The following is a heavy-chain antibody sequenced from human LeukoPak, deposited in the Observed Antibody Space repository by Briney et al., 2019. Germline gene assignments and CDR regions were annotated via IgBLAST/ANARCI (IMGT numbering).Heavy chain of an antibody. CDR1: GYTFTSYY. V-gene: IGHV1-46*03. CDR3: ASEALRGYSYDFDY. D-gene: IGHD5-18*01. J-gene: IGHJ4*02. CDR2: INPNGGNT. Sequence: ASVKVSCKASGYTFTSYYMHWVRQAPGQGLEWMGIINPNGGNTSYAQKFQGRVTTTRDTSTSTVYMELSSLRSEDTAVYYCASEALRGYSYDFDYWGQGTLVTVSS.